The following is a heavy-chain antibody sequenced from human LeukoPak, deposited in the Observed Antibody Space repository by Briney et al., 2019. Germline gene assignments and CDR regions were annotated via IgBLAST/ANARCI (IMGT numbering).Heavy chain of an antibody. V-gene: IGHV3-7*03. CDR2: IKQDGSEK. Sequence: PGGSLRLSCAASGFTFSSYWMSWVRQAPGKGLEWVANIKQDGSEKYYVDSVKGRFTISRDNAKNSLYLQMNSLRAEDTAVYYCARDRYSSGWYVGGFDYWGQGPLVTVSS. CDR1: GFTFSSYW. CDR3: ARDRYSSGWYVGGFDY. D-gene: IGHD6-19*01. J-gene: IGHJ4*02.